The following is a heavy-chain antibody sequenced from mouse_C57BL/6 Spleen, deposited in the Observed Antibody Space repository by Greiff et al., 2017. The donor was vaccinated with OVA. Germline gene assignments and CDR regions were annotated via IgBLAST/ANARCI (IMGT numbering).Heavy chain of an antibody. J-gene: IGHJ1*03. CDR3: ARNYYYGSSWFFDV. CDR1: GFSLTSYG. D-gene: IGHD1-1*01. Sequence: QVQLQQSGPGLVQPSQRLSITCTVSGFSLTSYGVHWVRQSPGKGLEWLGVIWSGGSTDYNAAFISRLSISKDNSKSQVFFKMNSLQADDTAIYYCARNYYYGSSWFFDVWGTGTTVTVSS. V-gene: IGHV2-2*01. CDR2: IWSGGST.